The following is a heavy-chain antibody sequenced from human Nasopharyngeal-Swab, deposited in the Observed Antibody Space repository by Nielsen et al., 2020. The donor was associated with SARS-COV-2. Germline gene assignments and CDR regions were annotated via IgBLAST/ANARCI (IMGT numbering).Heavy chain of an antibody. J-gene: IGHJ4*02. V-gene: IGHV4-30-4*01. Sequence: WIRQPPGKGLEWIGYIYYSGSTYYNPSLKSRVTISVDTSKNQFSLNLSSVTAADTAVYYCARDGYGSGSYSNWGQGTLVTVSS. D-gene: IGHD3-10*01. CDR3: ARDGYGSGSYSN. CDR2: IYYSGST.